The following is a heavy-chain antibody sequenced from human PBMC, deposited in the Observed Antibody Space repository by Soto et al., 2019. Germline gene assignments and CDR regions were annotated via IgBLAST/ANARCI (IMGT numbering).Heavy chain of an antibody. Sequence: TSETLSLTCTVSGGSISSGGYYWSWIRQHPGKGLEWIGYIYYSGSTYYNPSLKSRVTISVDTSKNQFSLKLSSVTAADTAVYYCARGPAITGTTGVPRPRYYYYYYMDVWGKGTTVTVSS. J-gene: IGHJ6*03. CDR1: GGSISSGGYY. D-gene: IGHD1-20*01. V-gene: IGHV4-31*03. CDR3: ARGPAITGTTGVPRPRYYYYYYMDV. CDR2: IYYSGST.